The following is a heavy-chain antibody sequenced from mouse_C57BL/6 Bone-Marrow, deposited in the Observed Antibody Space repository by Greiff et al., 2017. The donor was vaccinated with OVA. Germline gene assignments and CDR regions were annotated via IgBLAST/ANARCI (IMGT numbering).Heavy chain of an antibody. CDR2: ILTGSGSD. CDR3: ARGRN. V-gene: IGHV1-9*01. J-gene: IGHJ2*01. CDR1: GFTFTGYW. Sequence: QVKLQQSGAELMKPGASVKLSCKATGFTFTGYWIGWVKQRPGTGLEWIGGILTGSGSDQYYEKIKGKATFTAETSSNTAYMQLSILTTEDSAICYCARGRNWGQGTTLTVSS.